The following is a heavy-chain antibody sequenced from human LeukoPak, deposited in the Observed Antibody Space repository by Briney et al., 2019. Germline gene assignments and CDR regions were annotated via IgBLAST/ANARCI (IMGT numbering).Heavy chain of an antibody. J-gene: IGHJ5*02. Sequence: SETLSLTCTVSGGSISSSSYYWGWIRQPPGKGLEWIGSIYYSGSTYYNPSLKSRVTISVDTSKNQFSLKLSSVTAADTAVYYCARGPEGLYWNGENNWFDPWGQGTLVTVSS. CDR2: IYYSGST. V-gene: IGHV4-39*07. D-gene: IGHD1-1*01. CDR3: ARGPEGLYWNGENNWFDP. CDR1: GGSISSSSYY.